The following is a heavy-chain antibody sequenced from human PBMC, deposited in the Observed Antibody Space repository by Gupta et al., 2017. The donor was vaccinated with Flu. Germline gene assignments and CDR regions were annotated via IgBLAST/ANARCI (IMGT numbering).Heavy chain of an antibody. CDR3: ARDYDGTGTYYYYYFGMDV. CDR2: IIPKFDTP. J-gene: IGHJ6*02. D-gene: IGHD3-22*01. Sequence: QVQLVQSGTAVKKPGSSVKISCKASGGTFSRHSISWVRQAPGQGLEWMGWIIPKFDTPKQAQKFQDRVTITADKSTSTVYMELSSLRSEDTAVYYCARDYDGTGTYYYYYFGMDVWGQGTTVTVSS. V-gene: IGHV1-69*06. CDR1: GGTFSRHS.